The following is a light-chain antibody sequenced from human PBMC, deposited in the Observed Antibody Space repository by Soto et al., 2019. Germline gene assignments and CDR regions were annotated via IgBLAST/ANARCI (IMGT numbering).Light chain of an antibody. CDR3: SSYTSSSTRVL. J-gene: IGLJ2*01. Sequence: QSALTQPASMSGSPGQSITISCTGTSSDVGGYNYVSWYQQHPGKAPKLMIYAVTNRPSGVSNRFSGSKSGNTASLTISGLQAEDEADYYCSSYTSSSTRVLFGGGTKVTVL. CDR2: AVT. CDR1: SSDVGGYNY. V-gene: IGLV2-14*01.